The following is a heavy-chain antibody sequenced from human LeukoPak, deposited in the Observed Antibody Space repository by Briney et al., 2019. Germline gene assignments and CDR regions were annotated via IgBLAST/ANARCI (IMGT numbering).Heavy chain of an antibody. CDR2: INHSGST. J-gene: IGHJ6*03. V-gene: IGHV4-34*01. D-gene: IGHD1-26*01. CDR1: GGSFSGYY. CDR3: ARGRVGANYYYYYYMDV. Sequence: SETLSLTCAVYGGSFSGYYWSWIRQPPGKGLEWIGEINHSGSTNYNPSLKSRVTISVDTSKNQFSLKLSSVTAADTAVYYCARGRVGANYYYYYYMDVWGKGTTVTVSS.